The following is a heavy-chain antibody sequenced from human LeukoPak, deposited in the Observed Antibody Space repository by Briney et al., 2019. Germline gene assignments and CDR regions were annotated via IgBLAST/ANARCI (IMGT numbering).Heavy chain of an antibody. CDR1: GDSLSTTIYF. Sequence: SETLSLTCIVSGDSLSTTIYFWGWIRQPPGKGLEWIGSVYYSGNTYYNPSLKSRITISVDTSKNQFSLSLSSVTAADTAVYYCARVARYGGYTQYFQPWGQGTLVTVSS. J-gene: IGHJ1*01. D-gene: IGHD4-23*01. CDR2: VYYSGNT. V-gene: IGHV4-39*07. CDR3: ARVARYGGYTQYFQP.